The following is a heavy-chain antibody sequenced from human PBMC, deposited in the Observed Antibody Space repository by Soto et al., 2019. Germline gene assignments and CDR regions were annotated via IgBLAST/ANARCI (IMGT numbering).Heavy chain of an antibody. Sequence: QITLKESGPTLVKPTQTLTLTCTFSGFSLSTSGVGVGWIRQPPGKALEWLALIYWDDDKRYSPSLKSRLTSTMXTSKNPVVRTMTNMDPVDTATYYCAHRGWALPFDYWGQGTLVTVSS. V-gene: IGHV2-5*02. D-gene: IGHD1-26*01. CDR1: GFSLSTSGVG. CDR3: AHRGWALPFDY. J-gene: IGHJ4*02. CDR2: IYWDDDK.